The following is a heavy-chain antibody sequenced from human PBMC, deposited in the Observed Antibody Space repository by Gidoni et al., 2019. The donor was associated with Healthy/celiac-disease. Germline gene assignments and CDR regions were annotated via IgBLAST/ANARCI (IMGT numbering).Heavy chain of an antibody. CDR3: ARSHISRIAAAGTGWFDP. CDR2: ISAYNGNT. V-gene: IGHV1-18*04. CDR1: GYTFTSYG. Sequence: QVQLVQSGAEVKKPGASVKVSCKASGYTFTSYGISWVRQAPGQGLEWMGWISAYNGNTNYAQKLQGRVNMTTDTSTSTAYMELRSLRSDDTAVYYCARSHISRIAAAGTGWFDPWGQGTLVTVSS. D-gene: IGHD6-13*01. J-gene: IGHJ5*02.